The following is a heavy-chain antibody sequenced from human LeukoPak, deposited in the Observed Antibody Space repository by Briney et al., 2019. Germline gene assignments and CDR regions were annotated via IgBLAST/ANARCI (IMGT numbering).Heavy chain of an antibody. D-gene: IGHD6-19*01. CDR3: ASPYSSGWYLEYYFDY. Sequence: PGGSLRLSCVASGFAFNIYSMNWVRQAPGKGLEWVSYIKYSSDTIYYADSAKGRFTISRDNAKNSLYLQMNSLRAEDTAVYYCASPYSSGWYLEYYFDYWGQGTLVTVSS. V-gene: IGHV3-48*04. J-gene: IGHJ4*02. CDR1: GFAFNIYS. CDR2: IKYSSDTI.